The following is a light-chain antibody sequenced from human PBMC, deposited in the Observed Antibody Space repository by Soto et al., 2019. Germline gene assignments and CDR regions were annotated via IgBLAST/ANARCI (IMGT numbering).Light chain of an antibody. CDR2: EVS. Sequence: QSVLTQPPSASGSPGQSVTISCTGTSSDVGYFNYVSWYQQHAGKAPKLMIYEVSKRPSGVPDRFSGSKSGNTTSLTVSGLQAEDEADYYCSSYAGSNNHVIFGGGTK. CDR3: SSYAGSNNHVI. CDR1: SSDVGYFNY. V-gene: IGLV2-8*01. J-gene: IGLJ2*01.